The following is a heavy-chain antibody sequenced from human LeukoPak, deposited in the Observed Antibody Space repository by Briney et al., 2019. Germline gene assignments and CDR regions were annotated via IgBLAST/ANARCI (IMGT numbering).Heavy chain of an antibody. V-gene: IGHV4-31*03. J-gene: IGHJ4*02. Sequence: PSQTLSLTCTVSGGSISSGGYYWSWIRQHPGKGPEWIGYIYYSGSTYYNPSLKSRVTISVDTSKNQFSLKLSSVTAADTAVYYCALYCSSTSCRRGAFDYWGQGTLVTVSS. D-gene: IGHD2-2*01. CDR1: GGSISSGGYY. CDR3: ALYCSSTSCRRGAFDY. CDR2: IYYSGST.